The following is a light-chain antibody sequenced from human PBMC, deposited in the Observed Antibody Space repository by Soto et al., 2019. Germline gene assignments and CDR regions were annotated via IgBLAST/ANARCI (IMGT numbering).Light chain of an antibody. Sequence: EIVLTQSPATLSLSPGDRATLSCGASQSVSNNYLAWYQHKPGLAPRVLIYDASRRAAGIPDRFSGSGSGTDFTLTISRLELEDFAVYYCHQHGSSPWTFGQGTKVETK. J-gene: IGKJ1*01. CDR1: QSVSNNY. V-gene: IGKV3D-20*01. CDR2: DAS. CDR3: HQHGSSPWT.